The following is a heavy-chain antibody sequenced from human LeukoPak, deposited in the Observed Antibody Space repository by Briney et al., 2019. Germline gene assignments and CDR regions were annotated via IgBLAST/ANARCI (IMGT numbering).Heavy chain of an antibody. D-gene: IGHD5-24*01. Sequence: PGGSLRLSCAASGFTFSNAWMSWVRQAPGKGLDWVSAISGSGGSTYYADSVKGRFTISRDNSKNTLYLQMNSLRAEDTAVYYCAKGVVGRWLQFPYFDYWGQGTLVTVSS. J-gene: IGHJ4*02. CDR2: ISGSGGST. CDR1: GFTFSNAW. CDR3: AKGVVGRWLQFPYFDY. V-gene: IGHV3-23*01.